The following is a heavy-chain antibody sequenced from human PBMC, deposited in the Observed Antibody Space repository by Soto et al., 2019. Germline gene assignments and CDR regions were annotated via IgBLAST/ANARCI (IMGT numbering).Heavy chain of an antibody. Sequence: EVQLLESGGGLVQPGGSPRLSCAASGFTFSSYAMSWVRQAPGKGLEWVSAISGSGGSTYYADSVKGRFTISRDNSKNPLYLQMNSLRAEDTAVYYCANSGSRRVLDYWGQGTLVTVSS. CDR1: GFTFSSYA. CDR3: ANSGSRRVLDY. V-gene: IGHV3-23*01. D-gene: IGHD3-10*01. CDR2: ISGSGGST. J-gene: IGHJ4*02.